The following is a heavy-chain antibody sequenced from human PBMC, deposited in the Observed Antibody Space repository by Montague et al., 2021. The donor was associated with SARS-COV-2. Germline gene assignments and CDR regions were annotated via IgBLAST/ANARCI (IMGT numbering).Heavy chain of an antibody. J-gene: IGHJ4*02. D-gene: IGHD6-13*01. Sequence: SLRLSCAASGFPFSSYGMHWVRQAPGKGLEWVAVIWYDGSNKYYADSVKGRFTISRDNSKNTLYLQMNSLRAEDTAVYYCARDQVIAAAGTRYYFDYWGQGTLVTVSS. CDR3: ARDQVIAAAGTRYYFDY. V-gene: IGHV3-33*01. CDR1: GFPFSSYG. CDR2: IWYDGSNK.